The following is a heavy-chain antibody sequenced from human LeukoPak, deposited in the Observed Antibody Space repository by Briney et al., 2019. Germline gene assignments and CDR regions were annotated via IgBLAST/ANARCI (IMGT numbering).Heavy chain of an antibody. CDR2: ISYDGSNK. CDR1: GFTFSSYA. V-gene: IGHV3-30*04. Sequence: GGSLRLSCAASGFTFSSYAMHWVRQAPGKGLEWVAVISYDGSNKYYADSVKGRFTISRDNSKNTLYLQMNSLRAEDTAVYYCARGGAYYDFWSGYYDYWGQGTLVTVSS. J-gene: IGHJ4*02. CDR3: ARGGAYYDFWSGYYDY. D-gene: IGHD3-3*01.